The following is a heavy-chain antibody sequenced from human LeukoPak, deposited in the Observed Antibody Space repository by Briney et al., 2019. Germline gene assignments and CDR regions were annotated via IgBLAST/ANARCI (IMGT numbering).Heavy chain of an antibody. CDR1: GFTFSSYW. J-gene: IGHJ4*02. V-gene: IGHV3-74*01. Sequence: PGGSLRLSCVASGFTFSSYWMHWVRQDPRKGLVWVSRINGDGRNINYADSVRGRFTISRDNAKNTLYLQMNSLRAEDTAVYYCARPGSLQLRGFDYWGQGTLVTVSS. CDR3: ARPGSLQLRGFDY. CDR2: INGDGRNI. D-gene: IGHD3-10*01.